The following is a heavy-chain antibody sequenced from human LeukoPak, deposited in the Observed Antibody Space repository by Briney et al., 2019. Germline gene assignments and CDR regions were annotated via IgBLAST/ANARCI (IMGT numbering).Heavy chain of an antibody. J-gene: IGHJ4*02. CDR3: ARVDFEYSSSSSDY. Sequence: GGSLRLSCAASGFTFSSYGMHWVRQAPGKGLEWVAVIWYDGSNKYYADSVKGRFTISRDNSKNTLYLQMNSLRAEDTAVYYCARVDFEYSSSSSDYWGQGTLVTVSS. CDR1: GFTFSSYG. CDR2: IWYDGSNK. V-gene: IGHV3-33*01. D-gene: IGHD6-6*01.